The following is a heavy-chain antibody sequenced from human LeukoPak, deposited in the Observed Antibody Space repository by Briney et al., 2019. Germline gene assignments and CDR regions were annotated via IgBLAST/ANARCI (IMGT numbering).Heavy chain of an antibody. J-gene: IGHJ4*02. CDR2: IYYSDST. D-gene: IGHD3-22*01. CDR3: ARDSYDISSYRHIDY. V-gene: IGHV4-31*03. Sequence: PSETLSLTCSVSGGSVSSGGHCWRWIRQRPGKGLEWIGYIYYSDSTINNPSLHSRITIPVNASNNQFSLKLSALTAADTAVNYCARDSYDISSYRHIDYWGQGTLVTVSS. CDR1: GGSVSSGGHC.